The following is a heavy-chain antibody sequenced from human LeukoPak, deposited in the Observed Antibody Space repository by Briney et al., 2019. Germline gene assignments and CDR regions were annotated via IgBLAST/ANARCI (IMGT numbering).Heavy chain of an antibody. CDR1: GFIFGSYS. Sequence: GGSLRLSCAASGFIFGSYSMNWVRQAPGKGLEWVSSISSSSIYIYYADSVKGRFTISRDNAKNSLYLQMNSLRAEDTAVYYCARDGSRGNLVTAPDYWGQGTLVTVSS. CDR2: ISSSSIYI. CDR3: ARDGSRGNLVTAPDY. V-gene: IGHV3-21*01. J-gene: IGHJ4*02. D-gene: IGHD2-21*02.